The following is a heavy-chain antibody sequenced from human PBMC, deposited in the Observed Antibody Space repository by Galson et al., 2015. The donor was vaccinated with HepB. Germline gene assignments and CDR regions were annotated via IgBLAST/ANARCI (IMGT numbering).Heavy chain of an antibody. Sequence: SVKVSCKVSGYTLTELSMHWVRQAPGKGLEWMGGFDPEDGETIYAQKFQGRVTMTEDTSTDTAYMELSSLRSEDTAVYYCAIGSSGSYYDLYYFGYWGQGTLVTVSS. V-gene: IGHV1-24*01. CDR3: AIGSSGSYYDLYYFGY. D-gene: IGHD3-10*01. CDR1: GYTLTELS. J-gene: IGHJ4*02. CDR2: FDPEDGET.